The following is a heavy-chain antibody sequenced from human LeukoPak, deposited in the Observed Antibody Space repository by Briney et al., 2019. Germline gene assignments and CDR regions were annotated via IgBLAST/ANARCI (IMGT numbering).Heavy chain of an antibody. Sequence: PGGSLRLSCAASGFTFTTYWMNWVRQAPGKGLEWVANIRQDGSEKYYVDSVKGRFTISRDNAKNSLYLQMSSLRAEDTAVYYCARYSGTYRDYWGQGTLVTVSS. CDR1: GFTFTTYW. CDR2: IRQDGSEK. CDR3: ARYSGTYRDY. D-gene: IGHD1-26*01. V-gene: IGHV3-7*01. J-gene: IGHJ4*02.